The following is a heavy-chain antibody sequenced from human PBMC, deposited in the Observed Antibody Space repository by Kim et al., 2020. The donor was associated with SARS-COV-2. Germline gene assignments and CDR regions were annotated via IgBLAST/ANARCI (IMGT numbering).Heavy chain of an antibody. CDR2: INHRGST. Sequence: SETLSLTCAVYGGSFSGYSCTWIRQPPGKGLGLIGQINHRGSTNFNPTLQSRVPILIDMPKNQFSLRLKSMAAAGTAVHNFARGRAGVVPSPVLGLGPDYEYYTVAVWGRGTTVTVSS. J-gene: IGHJ6*02. CDR1: GGSFSGYS. CDR3: ARGRAGVVPSPVLGLGPDYEYYTVAV. V-gene: IGHV4-34*01. D-gene: IGHD2-21*01.